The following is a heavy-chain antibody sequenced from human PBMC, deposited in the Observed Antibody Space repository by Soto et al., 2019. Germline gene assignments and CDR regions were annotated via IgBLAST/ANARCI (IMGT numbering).Heavy chain of an antibody. Sequence: SSETLSLTCTVSGGSISSYYWSWIRQPPGKGLEWIGYIYYSGSTNYNPSLKSRVTISVDTSKNQFSLKLSSVTAADTAVYYCARVGPDDSSGYYPFDYWGQGTLVTVSS. D-gene: IGHD3-22*01. CDR1: GGSISSYY. CDR3: ARVGPDDSSGYYPFDY. J-gene: IGHJ4*02. V-gene: IGHV4-59*01. CDR2: IYYSGST.